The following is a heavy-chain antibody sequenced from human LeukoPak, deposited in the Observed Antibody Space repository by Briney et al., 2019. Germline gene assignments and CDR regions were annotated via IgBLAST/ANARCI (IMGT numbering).Heavy chain of an antibody. Sequence: GGSLRLSCAASGFTFSSYGMHWVRQAPGKGLEWVAFIRYDGSNKYYADSVKGRFTISRDNSKNTLYLQMNSLRAEDTAVYYCAKDRLLGSYYYYYYMDVWGKGTTVTVSS. D-gene: IGHD6-25*01. V-gene: IGHV3-30*02. J-gene: IGHJ6*03. CDR3: AKDRLLGSYYYYYYMDV. CDR1: GFTFSSYG. CDR2: IRYDGSNK.